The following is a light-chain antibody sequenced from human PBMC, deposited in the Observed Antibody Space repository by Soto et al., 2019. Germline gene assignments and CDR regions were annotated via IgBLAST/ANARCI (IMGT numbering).Light chain of an antibody. V-gene: IGKV1-5*01. Sequence: DIQMTQSPSTLSASVGDRVTITCRASQSISSGLAWYQQNPGKAPKLLIYDASSLESGVPSRFSGSGSGTEFTLTISSLQPDDFATYYCQQYNSYLLTFGGGTKVDIK. J-gene: IGKJ4*01. CDR3: QQYNSYLLT. CDR2: DAS. CDR1: QSISSG.